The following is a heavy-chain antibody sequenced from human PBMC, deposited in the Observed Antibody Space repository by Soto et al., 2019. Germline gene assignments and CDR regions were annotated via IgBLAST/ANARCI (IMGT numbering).Heavy chain of an antibody. CDR3: ARSDIPLGLFDY. CDR1: GFTFSSYS. V-gene: IGHV3-21*01. D-gene: IGHD3-3*02. J-gene: IGHJ4*02. CDR2: ISSSSSYI. Sequence: EVQLVESGGGLVKPGGSLRLSCAASGFTFSSYSMNWVRQAPGKGLEWVSSISSSSSYIYYADSVKGRFTISRDNAKNSLYLQMNSLRAEDTAVYYCARSDIPLGLFDYRGQGTLVTVSS.